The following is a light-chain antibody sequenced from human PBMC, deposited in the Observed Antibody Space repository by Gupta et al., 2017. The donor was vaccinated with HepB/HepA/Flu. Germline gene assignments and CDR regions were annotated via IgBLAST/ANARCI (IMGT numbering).Light chain of an antibody. CDR2: DVS. CDR1: SSDVGGYNY. Sequence: QSALTQPASVSGSPGQSLTISCTGTSSDVGGYNYVPWYQQHPGKAPKLRIYDVSNRPAGVSNRFSGSKSGNTASLTISGRKAEDEADYYCSSYTSSSTVVFGGGTKLTGL. V-gene: IGLV2-14*03. CDR3: SSYTSSSTVV. J-gene: IGLJ2*01.